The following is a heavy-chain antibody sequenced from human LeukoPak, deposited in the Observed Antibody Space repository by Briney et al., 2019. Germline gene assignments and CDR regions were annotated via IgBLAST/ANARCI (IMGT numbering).Heavy chain of an antibody. D-gene: IGHD2-2*01. CDR2: INHSGST. CDR3: ARQPAASPYYYYYGMDV. Sequence: SETLSLTCAVYGGSFSGYFWSWIRQPPGKGLEWIGEINHSGSTYYNPSLKSRVTISVDTSKNQFSLKLSSVTAADTAVYYCARQPAASPYYYYYGMDVWGQGTTVTVSS. J-gene: IGHJ6*02. V-gene: IGHV4-34*01. CDR1: GGSFSGYF.